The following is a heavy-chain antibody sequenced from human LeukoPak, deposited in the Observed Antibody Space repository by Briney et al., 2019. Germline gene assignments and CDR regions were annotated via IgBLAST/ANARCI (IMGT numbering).Heavy chain of an antibody. V-gene: IGHV4-59*12. CDR1: GGSISSYY. CDR2: IYYSGST. Sequence: SETLSLTCTVSGGSISSYYWSWIRQPPGKGLEWIGYIYYSGSTNYNPSLKSRVTISVDTSKNQFSLKLSSVTAADTAVYYCASLSGSYYSKYYFDYWGQGTLVTVSS. D-gene: IGHD3-10*01. J-gene: IGHJ4*02. CDR3: ASLSGSYYSKYYFDY.